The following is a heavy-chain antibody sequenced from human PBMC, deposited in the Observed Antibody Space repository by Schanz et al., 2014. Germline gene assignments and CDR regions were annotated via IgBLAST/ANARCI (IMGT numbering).Heavy chain of an antibody. Sequence: QVQLVQSGAEVKQPGASVKVSCKASGYTFTSYYMHCVRQAPGQGLEWMGLINPYDDTIDYAKKFQGRFTMTRDTSTTTVYMELSSLRSDDTAMYYCVTEKRMESGTWAKAFDIWGQGTCVTVSS. J-gene: IGHJ3*02. CDR3: VTEKRMESGTWAKAFDI. V-gene: IGHV1-46*01. D-gene: IGHD3-3*01. CDR1: GYTFTSYY. CDR2: INPYDDTI.